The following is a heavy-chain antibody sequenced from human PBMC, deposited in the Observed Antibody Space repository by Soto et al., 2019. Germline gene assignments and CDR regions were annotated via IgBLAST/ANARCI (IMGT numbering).Heavy chain of an antibody. Sequence: ATETLSLTCAVSGGSISSYYWCWIREPPGKGLEWIGYIYYSGSTNYNPSLKSRVTISVDTSKNQFSLKLSSVTAADTAVYYCAREGTTYYYDSSGYYYRNPAAFDIWGQGTMVT. J-gene: IGHJ3*02. D-gene: IGHD3-22*01. CDR2: IYYSGST. CDR3: AREGTTYYYDSSGYYYRNPAAFDI. CDR1: GGSISSYY. V-gene: IGHV4-59*01.